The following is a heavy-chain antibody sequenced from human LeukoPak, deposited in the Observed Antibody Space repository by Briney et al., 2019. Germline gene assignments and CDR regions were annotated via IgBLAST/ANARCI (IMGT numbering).Heavy chain of an antibody. J-gene: IGHJ4*02. CDR3: ARDLYGGTSATFDY. CDR2: IIPIFGTA. V-gene: IGHV1-69*06. CDR1: GGTFSSYA. Sequence: SVKVSCKASGGTFSSYAISWVRQAPGQGLEWMGGIIPIFGTANYAQKFQGRVTITADKSTSTAYMELSSLRSEDTAVYYCARDLYGGTSATFDYWGQGTLVTVSS. D-gene: IGHD4-23*01.